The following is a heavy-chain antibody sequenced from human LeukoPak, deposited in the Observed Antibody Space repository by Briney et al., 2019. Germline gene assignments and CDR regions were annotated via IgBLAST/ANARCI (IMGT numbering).Heavy chain of an antibody. CDR3: ARDYYYYYGMDV. V-gene: IGHV4-59*01. CDR1: GGSISSYY. J-gene: IGHJ6*02. Sequence: PSETLSLTCTVSGGSISSYYWSWIRQPPGKGLEWIGYIYYSGSTNYNPSLKSRVTISVDTSKNPFSLKLSSVTAADTAVYYCARDYYYYYGMDVWGQGTTVTVSS. CDR2: IYYSGST.